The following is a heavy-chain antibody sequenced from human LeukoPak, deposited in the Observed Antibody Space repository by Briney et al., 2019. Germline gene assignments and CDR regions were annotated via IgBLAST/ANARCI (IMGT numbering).Heavy chain of an antibody. Sequence: GGSLRLSCVASGLTFHDYAMHSVRQAPGKGLEWVYLISADGGSTFYADSVRGRFSISRDNSKNSLYLQMNSLRTEDTAMYYCAKESGKFDYWGQGTLVAVSS. CDR1: GLTFHDYA. CDR3: AKESGKFDY. V-gene: IGHV3-43*02. CDR2: ISADGGST. J-gene: IGHJ4*01.